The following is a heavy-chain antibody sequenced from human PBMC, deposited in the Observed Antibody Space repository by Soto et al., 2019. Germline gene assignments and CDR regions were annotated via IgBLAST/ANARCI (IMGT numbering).Heavy chain of an antibody. D-gene: IGHD1-26*01. CDR1: GFTFSDFW. V-gene: IGHV3-7*05. Sequence: DVQLVASGGGLVQRGGSLRLSCAASGFTFSDFWMTWVRQTPGKGLEGVANINFDGSAKDYVSSVKGRFTISRDNVRNSLHLQMDSLRAEDAAVYYCARGGNYYLSWGQGTLVTVSS. CDR2: INFDGSAK. J-gene: IGHJ5*01. CDR3: ARGGNYYLS.